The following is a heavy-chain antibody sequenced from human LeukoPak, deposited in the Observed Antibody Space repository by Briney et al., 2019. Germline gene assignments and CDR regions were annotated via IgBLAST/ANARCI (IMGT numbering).Heavy chain of an antibody. CDR1: GGSISSNSYY. CDR2: IYYSGST. Sequence: KPSETLSLTCTVSGGSISSNSYYWGWIRQPPGKGLEWIGSIYYSGSTYYNPSLKSRVTISVDTSKNQFSLKLSSVTAADTAVYYCARSGIAVAGTDYWGQGTLVTVSS. CDR3: ARSGIAVAGTDY. V-gene: IGHV4-39*07. D-gene: IGHD6-19*01. J-gene: IGHJ4*02.